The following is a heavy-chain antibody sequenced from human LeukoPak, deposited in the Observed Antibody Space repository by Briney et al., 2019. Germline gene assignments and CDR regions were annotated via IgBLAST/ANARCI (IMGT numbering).Heavy chain of an antibody. V-gene: IGHV4-61*08. Sequence: SETLSLTCTVSGGSISSGGYYWSWIRQHPGKGLEWIGYIYYSGSTNYNPSLKSRVTISVDTSKNQFSLKLSSVTAADTAVYYCARQRGSSSWGTGWFDPWGQGALVTVSS. CDR2: IYYSGST. D-gene: IGHD6-13*01. J-gene: IGHJ5*02. CDR1: GGSISSGGYY. CDR3: ARQRGSSSWGTGWFDP.